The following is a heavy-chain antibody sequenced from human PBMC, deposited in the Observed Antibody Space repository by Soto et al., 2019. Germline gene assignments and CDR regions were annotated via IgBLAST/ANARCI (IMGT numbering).Heavy chain of an antibody. V-gene: IGHV1-46*01. Sequence: ASVKVSCKASGYTFTSYYMHWVRQAPGQGLEWMGIINPSGGSTSYAQRFQGRVTVTRDTSTSTVYMELSSLRSEDTAVYYCARGGLIVVVVATTPFGSWGQGTRVTVSS. CDR2: INPSGGST. D-gene: IGHD2-15*01. CDR3: ARGGLIVVVVATTPFGS. J-gene: IGHJ3*02. CDR1: GYTFTSYY.